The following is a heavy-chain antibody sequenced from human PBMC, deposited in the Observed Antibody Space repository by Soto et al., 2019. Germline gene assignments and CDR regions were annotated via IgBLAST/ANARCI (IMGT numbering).Heavy chain of an antibody. CDR1: GDSFISYW. J-gene: IGHJ6*02. CDR2: IYPGDSDT. V-gene: IGHV5-51*01. CDR3: ARHPHYYGSGSWAYYYGMDV. Sequence: PGESLKISCKGSGDSFISYWIGWVRQITGKGLEWMGIIYPGDSDTRYSPSFQGQVTISADKSISPAYLQWSSLKASDTAMYYCARHPHYYGSGSWAYYYGMDVWGQGTTVTVSS. D-gene: IGHD3-10*01.